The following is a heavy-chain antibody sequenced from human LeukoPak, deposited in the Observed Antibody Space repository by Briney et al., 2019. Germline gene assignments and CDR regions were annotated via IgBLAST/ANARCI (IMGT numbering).Heavy chain of an antibody. D-gene: IGHD4-17*01. Sequence: ASVKVSCKASGYTFTSYDISWVRQAPGQGLEWMGWISAYNGNTNYAQKLQGRVTMTTDTSTSTAYMELRSLRSDDTAVYYCASKQDDYGDYVFDPWGQGTLVTVSS. V-gene: IGHV1-18*01. J-gene: IGHJ5*02. CDR2: ISAYNGNT. CDR3: ASKQDDYGDYVFDP. CDR1: GYTFTSYD.